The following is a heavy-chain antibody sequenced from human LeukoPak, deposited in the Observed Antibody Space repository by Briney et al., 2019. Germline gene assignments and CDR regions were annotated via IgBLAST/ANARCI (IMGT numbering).Heavy chain of an antibody. CDR1: GFTLTGYY. J-gene: IGHJ4*02. CDR2: INPNNGAA. D-gene: IGHD6-19*01. Sequence: ASVKVSCKASGFTLTGYYMYWLRQAPGQGLEWVAWINPNNGAANSAQKFQGRVTMTRDTSINTVYMELTNLRSEDTAVYYCATPAGSGYTFDYWGQGTLVTVSS. CDR3: ATPAGSGYTFDY. V-gene: IGHV1-2*02.